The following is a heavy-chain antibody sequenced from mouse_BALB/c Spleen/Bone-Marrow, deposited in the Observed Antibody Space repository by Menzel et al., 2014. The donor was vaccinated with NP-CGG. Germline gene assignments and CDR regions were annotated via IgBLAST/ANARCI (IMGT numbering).Heavy chain of an antibody. V-gene: IGHV5-4*02. CDR1: GFTFSDYY. CDR2: ISDGGSYT. D-gene: IGHD1-2*01. Sequence: EVKLEESGGGLVKPGGSLKLSCAASGFTFSDYYMYWVRQTPEKRLEWVATISDGGSYTYYPDSVKGRSTISRDNAKNNLYLQMSSLKSEDTAMYYCARVVTTATLYWYFDVWGAGTTVTVSS. CDR3: ARVVTTATLYWYFDV. J-gene: IGHJ1*01.